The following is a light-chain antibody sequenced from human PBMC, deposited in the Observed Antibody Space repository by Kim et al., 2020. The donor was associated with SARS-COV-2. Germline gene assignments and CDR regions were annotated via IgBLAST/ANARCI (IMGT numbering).Light chain of an antibody. Sequence: QSVLTQPPSVSAAPGQKVTISCSVSSSNIGNNYVSWYQQLPGTAPKLLIYDNNKRPSGIPDRFSGSKSGTSATLGITGLQTGDEADYYCGTWDSSLSAGPWVFGGGTQLTVL. CDR2: DNN. CDR1: SSNIGNNY. V-gene: IGLV1-51*01. CDR3: GTWDSSLSAGPWV. J-gene: IGLJ3*02.